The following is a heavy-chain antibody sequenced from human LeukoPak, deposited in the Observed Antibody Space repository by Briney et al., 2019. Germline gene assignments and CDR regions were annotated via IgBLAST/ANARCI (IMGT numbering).Heavy chain of an antibody. CDR1: GGFISSYY. CDR2: IYYSGST. Sequence: PSGTLSLTCTVSGGFISSYYWGWIRQPPGKGLEWIGSIYYSGSTYYNPSLKSRVTISVDTSKNQFSLKLSSVTAADTAVYYCARGRYIAVVTTWGQGTLVTVSS. V-gene: IGHV4-39*01. CDR3: ARGRYIAVVTT. D-gene: IGHD6-19*01. J-gene: IGHJ5*02.